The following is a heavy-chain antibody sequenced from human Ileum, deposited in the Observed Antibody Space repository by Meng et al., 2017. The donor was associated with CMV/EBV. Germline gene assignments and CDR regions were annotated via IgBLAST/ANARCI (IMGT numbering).Heavy chain of an antibody. CDR1: GFTFDDYG. Sequence: GESLKISCAASGFTFDDYGLRWVRQAPGKGLEWVSGINWNGGSTGYADSVMGRFTISRDNAKKSLYLQINSLRAEATALYYCSRVGDPPYYYYGMDVWGQGTTVTVSS. J-gene: IGHJ6*02. V-gene: IGHV3-20*04. CDR2: INWNGGST. D-gene: IGHD3-10*01. CDR3: SRVGDPPYYYYGMDV.